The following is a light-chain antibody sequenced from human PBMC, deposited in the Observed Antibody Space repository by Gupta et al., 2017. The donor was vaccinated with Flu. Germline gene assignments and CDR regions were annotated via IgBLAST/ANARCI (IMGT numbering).Light chain of an antibody. CDR1: SSNIGARYG. CDR2: STT. J-gene: IGLJ2*01. Sequence: QSVLTQPPSVSGPPGQRVTISCTGSSSNIGARYGLHWYQQLPGTGPKLLLYSTTNRPSGVPDQFSASKSGTSASRAIAGLQAEDEADYYCQSYDSSLSGWVFGGGTKLTVL. V-gene: IGLV1-40*01. CDR3: QSYDSSLSGWV.